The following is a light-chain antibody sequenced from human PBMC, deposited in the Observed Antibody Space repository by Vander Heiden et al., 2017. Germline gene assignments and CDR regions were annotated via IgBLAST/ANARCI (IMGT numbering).Light chain of an antibody. CDR3: QSYDSSLSGYV. J-gene: IGLJ1*01. Sequence: QSVLTQPPSVSGAPGQMVTISCTGSRSNIGAGYDVHWYQQLPGTAPKLLIYGNSNRPSGVPDRFSGSKSGTSASLAITGLQAEDEADYYCQSYDSSLSGYVFGTGTKVTVL. CDR2: GNS. CDR1: RSNIGAGYD. V-gene: IGLV1-40*01.